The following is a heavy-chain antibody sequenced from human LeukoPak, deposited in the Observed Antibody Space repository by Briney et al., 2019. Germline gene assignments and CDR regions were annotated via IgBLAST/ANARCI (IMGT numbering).Heavy chain of an antibody. V-gene: IGHV3-48*01. Sequence: PGGSLRLSCAASGFTFSSYGMNWVRQAPGKGLEWLSYLSNTGNIHYAQSVKGRFTISRDNAKNSQYLQMDGLRAEDTAVYYCARRGDTPMIGDHWGQGILVTVAS. CDR1: GFTFSSYG. J-gene: IGHJ4*02. CDR3: ARRGDTPMIGDH. CDR2: LSNTGNI. D-gene: IGHD5-18*01.